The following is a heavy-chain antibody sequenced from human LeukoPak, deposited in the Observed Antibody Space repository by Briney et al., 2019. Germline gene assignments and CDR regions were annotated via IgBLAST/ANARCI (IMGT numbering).Heavy chain of an antibody. J-gene: IGHJ4*02. CDR3: VRGGGSYVFDY. CDR1: GFTSTYW. V-gene: IGHV3-74*01. Sequence: GGSLRLSCAASGFTSTYWMHWVRQAPGKGLVWVSRINTDGSGTTYADSVKGRFTISRDNARNTLYLQMNSLRAEDTAVYYCVRGGGSYVFDYWGQGTLVTVSS. CDR2: INTDGSGT. D-gene: IGHD1-26*01.